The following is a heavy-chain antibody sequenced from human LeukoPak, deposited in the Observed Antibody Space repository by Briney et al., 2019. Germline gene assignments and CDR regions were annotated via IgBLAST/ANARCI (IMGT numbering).Heavy chain of an antibody. CDR1: GFTFSSYA. Sequence: GGSLRLSCAASGFTFSSYAMHWVRQAPGKGLEWVAVISYDGSNKYYADSVKGRFTISRDNSKNTLYLQMNSLRAEDTAVYYCAKSPQRYGSGSPDAFDIWGQGTMVTVSS. J-gene: IGHJ3*02. D-gene: IGHD3-10*01. V-gene: IGHV3-30-3*02. CDR3: AKSPQRYGSGSPDAFDI. CDR2: ISYDGSNK.